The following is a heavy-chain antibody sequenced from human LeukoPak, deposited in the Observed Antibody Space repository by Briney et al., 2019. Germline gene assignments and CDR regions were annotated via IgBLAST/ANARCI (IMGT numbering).Heavy chain of an antibody. CDR1: GFSISSYA. J-gene: IGHJ4*02. Sequence: PGGTLRLSCAASGFSISSYAFCWVCQAPGKGLEWVSTISWTGGRTYYADSVKGRFTISRDNSKDTLSLQMNSLRAEDTAVYYCAKDPSVASGRFDYWGQGTLVTVSS. CDR3: AKDPSVASGRFDY. CDR2: ISWTGGRT. V-gene: IGHV3-23*01.